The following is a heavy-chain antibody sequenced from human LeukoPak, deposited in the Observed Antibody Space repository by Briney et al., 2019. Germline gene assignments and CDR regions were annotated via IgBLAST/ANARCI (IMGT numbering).Heavy chain of an antibody. D-gene: IGHD2-2*01. J-gene: IGHJ5*02. Sequence: GGSLRPSCAASGFTVSSNYMSWVRQAPGKGLEWVSVIYSGGSTYYADSVKGRFTISRDNSKNTLYLQMNSLRAEDTAVYYCAREDCSSTSCYDGDNWFDPWGQGTLVTVSS. CDR1: GFTVSSNY. CDR2: IYSGGST. V-gene: IGHV3-66*01. CDR3: AREDCSSTSCYDGDNWFDP.